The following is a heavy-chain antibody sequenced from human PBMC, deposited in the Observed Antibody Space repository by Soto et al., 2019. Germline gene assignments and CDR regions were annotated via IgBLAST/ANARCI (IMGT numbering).Heavy chain of an antibody. V-gene: IGHV3-15*01. CDR1: GFTFSNAW. CDR3: TTDTINPTRILWLPNWFDP. D-gene: IGHD2-15*01. CDR2: IKSKTDGGTT. J-gene: IGHJ5*02. Sequence: PGGSLGLSCAASGFTFSNAWMSWVRQAPGKGLEWVGRIKSKTDGGTTDYAAPVKGRFTISRDDSKNTLYLQMNSLKTEDTAVYYCTTDTINPTRILWLPNWFDPWGQGTLVTVSS.